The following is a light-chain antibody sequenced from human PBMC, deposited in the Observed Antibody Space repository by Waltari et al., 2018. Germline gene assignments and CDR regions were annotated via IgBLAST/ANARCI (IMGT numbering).Light chain of an antibody. CDR3: QQYNNWPPGYT. V-gene: IGKV3-15*01. CDR2: GAS. CDR1: QSVGNN. J-gene: IGKJ2*01. Sequence: ELVMTQSPATLSGSPGERATLSCRASQSVGNNLDWYQQKPGQAPRLLIYGASTRVNGIPARFRGSGSGTEFILTISSLQSEDFVVYYCQQYNNWPPGYTFGQGTKLEIK.